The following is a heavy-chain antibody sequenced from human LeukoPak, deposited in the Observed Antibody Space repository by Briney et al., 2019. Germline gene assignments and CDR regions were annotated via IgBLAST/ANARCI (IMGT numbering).Heavy chain of an antibody. J-gene: IGHJ6*02. CDR1: GGSFSGYY. D-gene: IGHD2-8*01. CDR2: INHSGST. V-gene: IGHV4-34*01. CDR3: ARALAYCTNGVCYGQKDYYYGMDV. Sequence: SETLSLTCAVYGGSFSGYYWSWIRQPPVKGLEWIGEINHSGSTNYNPSLKSRVTISVDTSKNQFSLKLSPVTAADTAVYYCARALAYCTNGVCYGQKDYYYGMDVWGQGTTVTVSS.